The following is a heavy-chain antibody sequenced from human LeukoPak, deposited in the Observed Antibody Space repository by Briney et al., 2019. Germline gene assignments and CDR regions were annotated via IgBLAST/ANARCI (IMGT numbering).Heavy chain of an antibody. CDR3: ARTIFGVFDY. V-gene: IGHV4-61*02. CDR2: IYTSGST. CDR1: GGSISSGSYY. D-gene: IGHD3-3*01. Sequence: SETLSLTCTVSGGSISSGSYYWSWIRQPAGKGLGWIGRIYTSGSTNYNPSLKSRVTISVDTSKNQFSLKLSSVTAADTAVYYCARTIFGVFDYWGQGTLVTVSS. J-gene: IGHJ4*02.